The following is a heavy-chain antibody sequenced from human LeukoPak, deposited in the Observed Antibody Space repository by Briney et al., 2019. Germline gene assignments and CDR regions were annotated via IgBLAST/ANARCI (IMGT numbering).Heavy chain of an antibody. Sequence: SETLSLTCAVYGGSFSGYYWSWIRQPSGKGLEWIGEINHSGSTNYNPSLKSRVTISVDTSKNQFSLKLSSVTAADTAVYYCARAARNIVLMVYAITNWFDPWGQGTLVTVSS. CDR3: ARAARNIVLMVYAITNWFDP. V-gene: IGHV4-34*01. J-gene: IGHJ5*02. CDR2: INHSGST. D-gene: IGHD2-8*01. CDR1: GGSFSGYY.